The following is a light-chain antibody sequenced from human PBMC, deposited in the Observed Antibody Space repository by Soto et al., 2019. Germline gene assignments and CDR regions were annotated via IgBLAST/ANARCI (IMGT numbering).Light chain of an antibody. CDR1: QTVTNNY. Sequence: EIVLTQSPGTLSLSPGERATLFCRASQTVTNNYIAWYQQKPGQPPRLLIDDASRRASGIPDRFSGSGSGTDFTLTISRLEPEDFAVYYCQQCATSPLTFGQGTK. J-gene: IGKJ1*01. V-gene: IGKV3-20*01. CDR3: QQCATSPLT. CDR2: DAS.